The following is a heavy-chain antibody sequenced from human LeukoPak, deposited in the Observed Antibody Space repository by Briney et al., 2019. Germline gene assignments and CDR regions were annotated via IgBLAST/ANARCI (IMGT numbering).Heavy chain of an antibody. CDR1: GGSISSYY. J-gene: IGHJ3*02. V-gene: IGHV4-59*01. Sequence: SETLSLTCTVSGGSISSYYWSWIRQPPGKGLDWIGYIYYSGSTNYNPSLKSRVTISVDTSKNQFSLKLSSVTAADTAVYYCARKETGAVLGGAFDIWGQGTMVTVSS. CDR3: ARKETGAVLGGAFDI. D-gene: IGHD7-27*01. CDR2: IYYSGST.